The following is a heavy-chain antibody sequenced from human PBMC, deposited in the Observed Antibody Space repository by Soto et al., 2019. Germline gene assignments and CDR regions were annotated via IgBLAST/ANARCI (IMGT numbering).Heavy chain of an antibody. CDR1: GGTFSSYA. Sequence: QVQLVQSGAEVKKPGSSVKVSCKASGGTFSSYAISWVRQAPGQGLEWMGGIIPIFGTANYAQKFQGRVMITADESTSTAYMELSSLRSEDTAVYYCARGAPYGSGRYYYYYYGMDVWGQGTTVTVSS. CDR2: IIPIFGTA. CDR3: ARGAPYGSGRYYYYYYGMDV. D-gene: IGHD3-10*01. V-gene: IGHV1-69*12. J-gene: IGHJ6*02.